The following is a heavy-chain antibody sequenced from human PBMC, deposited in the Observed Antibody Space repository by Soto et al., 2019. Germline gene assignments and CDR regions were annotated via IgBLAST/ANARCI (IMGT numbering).Heavy chain of an antibody. CDR3: AKATSPYYYYYGIDV. Sequence: GGSLILSFTASGFTLSFYGMHWVLQSPGKGLEWVAVISNDGSNQYYVDSVKGRFTISRDSSKQTVFLQMNSLRAEDTAVYFCAKATSPYYYYYGIDVWGQGTTVTVSS. CDR1: GFTLSFYG. J-gene: IGHJ6*02. CDR2: ISNDGSNQ. V-gene: IGHV3-30*18. D-gene: IGHD2-2*01.